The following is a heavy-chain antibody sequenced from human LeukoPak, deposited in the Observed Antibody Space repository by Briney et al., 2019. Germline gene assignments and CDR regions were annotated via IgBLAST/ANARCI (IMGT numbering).Heavy chain of an antibody. D-gene: IGHD4-17*01. CDR1: GYTFTSYG. CDR2: ISAYNGNT. CDR3: ATDSASTVTSYYYGMDV. Sequence: ASAKVSCKASGYTFTSYGISWVRQAPGQGLGWMEWISAYNGNTNYAQKLQGRVTMTTDTSTSTAYMELSSLRSEDTAVYYCATDSASTVTSYYYGMDVWGQGTTVTVSS. J-gene: IGHJ6*02. V-gene: IGHV1-18*01.